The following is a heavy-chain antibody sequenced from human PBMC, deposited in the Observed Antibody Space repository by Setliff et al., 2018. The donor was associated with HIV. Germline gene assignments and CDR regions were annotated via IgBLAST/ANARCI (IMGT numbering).Heavy chain of an antibody. CDR1: GDSIGSNTFY. CDR2: INHSGNT. D-gene: IGHD3-22*01. J-gene: IGHJ4*02. CDR3: ARAPANYHDSSGFYYGGDYYFDF. V-gene: IGHV4-39*02. Sequence: SETLSLTCSVYGDSIGSNTFYWGWLRQPPGKEPEWIGSINHSGNTYYYPSLKSRVTMSVDTSKNQFSLRLSSVTATDTAVYYCARAPANYHDSSGFYYGGDYYFDFWGQGTLVTVSS.